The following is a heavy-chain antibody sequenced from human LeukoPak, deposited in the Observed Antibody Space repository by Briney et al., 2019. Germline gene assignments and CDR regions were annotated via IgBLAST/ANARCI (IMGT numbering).Heavy chain of an antibody. Sequence: PGGSLRLSCVVSRFTFSNYWMSWVRQAPGNGLEWVANIKQDGSEKYYVDSVKGRFTISRDNAKNSLYLKMNSLRAEDTALYYCARAQPTKYYDIGDAFDIWGQGTMVTVSS. CDR2: IKQDGSEK. CDR3: ARAQPTKYYDIGDAFDI. V-gene: IGHV3-7*03. D-gene: IGHD3-9*01. J-gene: IGHJ3*02. CDR1: RFTFSNYW.